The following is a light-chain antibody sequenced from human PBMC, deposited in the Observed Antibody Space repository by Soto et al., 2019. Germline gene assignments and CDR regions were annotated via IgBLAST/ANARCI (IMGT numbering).Light chain of an antibody. CDR1: QSVSSTY. Sequence: IVLTQSQGTLSLSPGERATLSCRASQSVSSTYLAWYQQKPGQAPRLLIYGASSRATGIPDRFSGSGSGTDFILTSSRLEPEDFAMYYCQQYGSSWTFGQGTKVEFK. CDR2: GAS. J-gene: IGKJ1*01. CDR3: QQYGSSWT. V-gene: IGKV3-20*01.